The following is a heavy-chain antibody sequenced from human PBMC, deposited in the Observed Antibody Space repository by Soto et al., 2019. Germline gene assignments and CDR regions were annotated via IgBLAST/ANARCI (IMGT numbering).Heavy chain of an antibody. D-gene: IGHD5-12*01. J-gene: IGHJ6*02. Sequence: QVQLQESGPGLVKPSQTLSLTCTVSGGSISNADYYWSWVRQPPGKGLEWIGYIYYSGSSFFNPSPTSRVTMSKDTSKNPFSLRLPSVAAADTAVYYCARAIVVTVGGMDVWGRGTTVTVSS. CDR3: ARAIVVTVGGMDV. CDR2: IYYSGSS. V-gene: IGHV4-30-4*01. CDR1: GGSISNADYY.